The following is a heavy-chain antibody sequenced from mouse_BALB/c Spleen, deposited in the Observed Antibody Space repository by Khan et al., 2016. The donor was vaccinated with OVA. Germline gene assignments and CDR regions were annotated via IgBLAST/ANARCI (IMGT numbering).Heavy chain of an antibody. CDR3: AKQQFPLSLDS. CDR2: IWSDGRT. Sequence: QVQLKQSGPDLVAPSQSLSITCTVSGFSLTSYAIHWVRQPPGKGLEWLVVIWSDGRTTYNSALKSRLSISKDNSKSQVFLKINSLLTDDTAMYYCAKQQFPLSLDSWGQGTSVTVSS. CDR1: GFSLTSYA. J-gene: IGHJ4*01. V-gene: IGHV2-6-2*01.